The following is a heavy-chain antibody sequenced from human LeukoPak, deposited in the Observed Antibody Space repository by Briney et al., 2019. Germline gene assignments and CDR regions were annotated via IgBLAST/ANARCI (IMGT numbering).Heavy chain of an antibody. CDR1: GGSFSGYH. V-gene: IGHV4-34*01. CDR2: IDHSGST. CDR3: ARGVRIAVAAPHLNY. D-gene: IGHD6-19*01. Sequence: SETLSLTCAVYGGSFSGYHWNWIRQPPGKGLEWIGEIDHSGSTNYNPSLKSRVTISVDTSKNQFSLNLSSVTAADTAVYFCARGVRIAVAAPHLNYWGQGTLVTISS. J-gene: IGHJ4*02.